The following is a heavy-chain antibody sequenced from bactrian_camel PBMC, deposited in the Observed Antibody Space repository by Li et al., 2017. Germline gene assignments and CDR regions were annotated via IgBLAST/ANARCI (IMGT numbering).Heavy chain of an antibody. CDR3: LSSLGSDEGY. D-gene: IGHD5*01. Sequence: QVQLVESGGGSVQAGGSLRLSCAASGYIGSYCMGWYRQAPGKEREGVARMSPGGSTTYYADSVKGRFTISRDDAKNTLYLQMNSLKSEDTAMYYCLSSLGSDEGYWGQGTQVTVS. CDR1: GYIGSYC. V-gene: IGHV3S54*01. J-gene: IGHJ4*01. CDR2: MSPGGSTT.